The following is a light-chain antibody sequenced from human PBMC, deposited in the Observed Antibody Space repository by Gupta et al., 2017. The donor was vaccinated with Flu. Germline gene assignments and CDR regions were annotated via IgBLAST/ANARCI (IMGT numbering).Light chain of an antibody. CDR2: EVS. J-gene: IGLJ2*01. V-gene: IGLV2-8*01. Sequence: QSVTISCTGTGGDVGGYNYVSWVQQYPGKAPKLIIYEVSRRPAGVPDRFSGSKSGNTASLTVSGLQTEDEADYYCNSEAGNSLVFGGGTKLTVL. CDR1: GGDVGGYNY. CDR3: NSEAGNSLV.